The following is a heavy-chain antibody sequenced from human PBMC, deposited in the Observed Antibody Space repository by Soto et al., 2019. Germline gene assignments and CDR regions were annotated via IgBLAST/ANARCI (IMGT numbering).Heavy chain of an antibody. CDR1: GGSISSYY. CDR3: SSGEYRSGWYSAYYYYYGMDV. Sequence: SETLSLTCTVSGGSISSYYWSWIRQPPGKGLEWIGYIYYSGSTNYNPSLKSRVTISVDTSKNQFSLKLSSVTAADTAVYYCSSGEYRSGWYSAYYYYYGMDVWGQGTTVNVSS. J-gene: IGHJ6*02. V-gene: IGHV4-59*01. D-gene: IGHD6-19*01. CDR2: IYYSGST.